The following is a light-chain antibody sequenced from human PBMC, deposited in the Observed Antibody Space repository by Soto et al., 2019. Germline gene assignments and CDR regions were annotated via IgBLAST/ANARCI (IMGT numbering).Light chain of an antibody. CDR1: QSVSSY. CDR2: DAS. J-gene: IGKJ2*01. V-gene: IGKV3D-15*01. Sequence: EIVMTQSPATLSVSPGERATLSCRASQSVSSYLAWYQQKPGQAPRLLIYDASNRATGIPARFSGSGSGTEFTLTISSLQSEDFAVYYCQQYNNWPYTFGQGTKVDIK. CDR3: QQYNNWPYT.